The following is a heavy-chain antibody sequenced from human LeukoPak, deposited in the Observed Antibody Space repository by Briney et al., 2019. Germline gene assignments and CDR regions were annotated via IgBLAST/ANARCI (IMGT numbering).Heavy chain of an antibody. J-gene: IGHJ4*02. CDR1: GFTFSSHW. CDR2: IKQDGSEK. D-gene: IGHD5-12*01. CDR3: AREVKVATILGHFDY. Sequence: GGSLRLSCAASGFTFSSHWMSWVRQAPGKGLEWVANIKQDGSEKYYVDSVKGRFTISRDNAKNSLYLQMNSLRAEDTAVYYCAREVKVATILGHFDYWGQGTLVTVSS. V-gene: IGHV3-7*01.